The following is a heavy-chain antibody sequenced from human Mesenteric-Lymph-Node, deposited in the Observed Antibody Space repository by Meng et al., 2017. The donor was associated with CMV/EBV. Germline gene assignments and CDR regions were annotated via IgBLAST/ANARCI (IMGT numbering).Heavy chain of an antibody. Sequence: SVKVSCKASGGTFSSYAISWVRQAPGQGLEWMGGIIPILGIANYAQKFQGRVTITADKSTSTAYMELSSLRSEDTAVYYYARRYCSSTSCSYYYYYGMDVWGQGTTVTVSS. D-gene: IGHD2-2*01. CDR1: GGTFSSYA. CDR2: IIPILGIA. J-gene: IGHJ6*02. CDR3: ARRYCSSTSCSYYYYYGMDV. V-gene: IGHV1-69*10.